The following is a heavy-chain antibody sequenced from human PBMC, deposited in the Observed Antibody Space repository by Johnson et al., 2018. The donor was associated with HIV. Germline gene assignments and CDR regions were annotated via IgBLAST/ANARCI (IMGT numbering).Heavy chain of an antibody. CDR1: GFNFSHYA. Sequence: QVQLVESGGGVVQPGRSLSLSCVGSGFNFSHYALHWVRQAPGKGLEWVAVISYDGGHKYYADSVKGRFPISRDNAKNSLYLQMNSLRAEDTAVYYCARDGYSSGWYGNDAFDIWGQGTMVTVSS. CDR2: ISYDGGHK. J-gene: IGHJ3*02. CDR3: ARDGYSSGWYGNDAFDI. V-gene: IGHV3-30-3*01. D-gene: IGHD6-19*01.